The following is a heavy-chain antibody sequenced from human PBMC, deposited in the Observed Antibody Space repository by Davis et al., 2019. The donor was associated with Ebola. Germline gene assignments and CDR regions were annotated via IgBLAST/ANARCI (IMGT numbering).Heavy chain of an antibody. J-gene: IGHJ2*01. CDR3: ASGLEAVAGPGAFDL. Sequence: PGGSLRLSCAASGFTFSSYAMHWVRQAPGKGLEWVAVISYDGSNKYYADSVKGRFTISRDNSKNTLYLQMNSLRAEDTAVYYCASGLEAVAGPGAFDLWGRGTLVTVSS. CDR1: GFTFSSYA. CDR2: ISYDGSNK. V-gene: IGHV3-30-3*01. D-gene: IGHD6-19*01.